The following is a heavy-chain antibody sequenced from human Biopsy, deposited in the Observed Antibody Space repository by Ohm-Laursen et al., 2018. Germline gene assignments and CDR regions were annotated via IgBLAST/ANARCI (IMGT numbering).Heavy chain of an antibody. CDR2: ITGSGGST. V-gene: IGHV3-23*01. CDR3: VKAYSAIYWFDP. CDR1: GFTFSTYA. D-gene: IGHD2-21*01. Sequence: SLRLSCAASGFTFSTYAMNWVRQAPGEGLEWVSSITGSGGSTYYPDSVKGRFTISRDNSKNTLFLQMDSLRADDTAVYYCVKAYSAIYWFDPWGQGTLVTVSS. J-gene: IGHJ5*02.